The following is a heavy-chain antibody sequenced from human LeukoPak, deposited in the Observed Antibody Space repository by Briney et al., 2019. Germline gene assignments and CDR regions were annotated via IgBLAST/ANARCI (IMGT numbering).Heavy chain of an antibody. CDR1: GYTFTSYY. D-gene: IGHD6-19*01. Sequence: ASVKVSCKASGYTFTSYYMHWVRQAPGQGLEWMGIINPSGGSTSYAQKFQGRVTMTWDTSTSTVYMELRSLRSDDTAVYYCARDLKMGYSSGRYSWGTGSSNDYWGQGTLVTVSS. J-gene: IGHJ4*02. CDR3: ARDLKMGYSSGRYSWGTGSSNDY. V-gene: IGHV1-46*01. CDR2: INPSGGST.